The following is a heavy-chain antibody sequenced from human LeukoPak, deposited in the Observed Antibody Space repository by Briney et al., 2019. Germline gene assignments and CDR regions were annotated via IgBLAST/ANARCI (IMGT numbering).Heavy chain of an antibody. CDR1: GYTFTGYY. V-gene: IGHV1-2*02. CDR3: ARVASYNWNDG. J-gene: IGHJ5*02. Sequence: ASVKVSRKASGYTFTGYYMHWVRHAPGQGLEWMGWINPNSGGTNYAQKFQGRVTMTRDTSISTAYMELSRLRSDHTAVYYCARVASYNWNDGWGQGPLATVSS. CDR2: INPNSGGT. D-gene: IGHD6-6*01.